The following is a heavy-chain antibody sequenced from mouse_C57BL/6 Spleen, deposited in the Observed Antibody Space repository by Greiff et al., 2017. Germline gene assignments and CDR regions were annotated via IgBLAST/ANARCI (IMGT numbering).Heavy chain of an antibody. CDR3: ASRYSNYGAMDY. D-gene: IGHD2-5*01. Sequence: QVQLQQPGAELVKPGASVQLSCKASGYTFTSYWMHWVKQTPGQGLEWIGMIHPNSGSTNYNEKFTSKATLTVDKSSSTAYMQLSSLTSADSAGYNCASRYSNYGAMDYWGQGTSVTVSS. CDR1: GYTFTSYW. V-gene: IGHV1-64*01. J-gene: IGHJ4*01. CDR2: IHPNSGST.